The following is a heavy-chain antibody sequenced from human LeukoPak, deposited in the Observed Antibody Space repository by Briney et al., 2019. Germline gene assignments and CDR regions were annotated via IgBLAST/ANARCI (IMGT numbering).Heavy chain of an antibody. CDR2: VNHGGST. CDR3: ARDPGSGQLLDY. D-gene: IGHD1-26*01. Sequence: SETLSLTCAVYGGSFSGYVWSWIRQPPGKGLEWIGEVNHGGSTNYNPSLKSRVTVSVDTSKNQFSLKLTSVTAADTAVYYCARDPGSGQLLDYWGQGTLVTVSS. CDR1: GGSFSGYV. V-gene: IGHV4-34*01. J-gene: IGHJ4*02.